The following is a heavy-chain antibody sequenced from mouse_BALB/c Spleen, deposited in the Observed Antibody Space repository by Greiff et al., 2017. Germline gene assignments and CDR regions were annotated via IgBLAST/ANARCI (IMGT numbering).Heavy chain of an antibody. CDR3: TRTGGNFFYAMDY. Sequence: EVHLVESGGGLVQPGGSMKLSCVASGFTFSNYWMNWVRQSPEKGLEWVAEIRLKSNNYATHYAESVKGRFTISRDDSKSSVYLQMNNLRAEDTGIYYCTRTGGNFFYAMDYWGQGTSVTVSS. J-gene: IGHJ4*01. D-gene: IGHD2-1*01. CDR2: IRLKSNNYAT. CDR1: GFTFSNYW. V-gene: IGHV6-6*02.